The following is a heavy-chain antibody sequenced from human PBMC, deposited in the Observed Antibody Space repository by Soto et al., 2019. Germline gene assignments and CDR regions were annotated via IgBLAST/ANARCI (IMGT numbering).Heavy chain of an antibody. D-gene: IGHD2-2*01. J-gene: IGHJ4*02. V-gene: IGHV3-48*01. CDR2: ISSSSSPI. Sequence: VQLVESGGGLVQPGGSLRLSCTASGFTFSKYSMNWARQAPGKGLEWISYISSSSSPIYYADSVKGRFTISRDNAKNSLYLEMNSLRAEDTAIYYCVRDTKASDCSSTSCHRWDYWCQGNLVTVSS. CDR1: GFTFSKYS. CDR3: VRDTKASDCSSTSCHRWDY.